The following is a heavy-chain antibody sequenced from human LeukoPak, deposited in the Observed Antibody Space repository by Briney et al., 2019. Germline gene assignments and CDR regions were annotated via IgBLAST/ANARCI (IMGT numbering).Heavy chain of an antibody. Sequence: GGSLRLSCAASGFTFSSYAMSWVRQAPGKGLEWVSAISGSGGSTYYADSVKGRFTISRDNSKNTLYLQMNSLRAEDTAVYYCAKPEGATSYSSGHDYWGQGTLVTVSS. D-gene: IGHD6-19*01. CDR2: ISGSGGST. J-gene: IGHJ4*02. V-gene: IGHV3-23*01. CDR3: AKPEGATSYSSGHDY. CDR1: GFTFSSYA.